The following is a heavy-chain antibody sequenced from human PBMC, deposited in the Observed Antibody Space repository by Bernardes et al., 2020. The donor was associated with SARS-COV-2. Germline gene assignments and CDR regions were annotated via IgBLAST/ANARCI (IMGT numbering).Heavy chain of an antibody. CDR2: ITSTSGYI. CDR1: GFPFTTYI. CDR3: VSEPAKQSH. V-gene: IGHV3-21*06. J-gene: IGHJ1*01. Sequence: GGSLRLSCAASGFPFTTYIMHWVRQAPGKGLEWVSSITSTSGYISYADSVKGRFTISRDNSKNSLDLQMNSLRAEDTAVYYCVSEPAKQSHWGQGTLVTVSS.